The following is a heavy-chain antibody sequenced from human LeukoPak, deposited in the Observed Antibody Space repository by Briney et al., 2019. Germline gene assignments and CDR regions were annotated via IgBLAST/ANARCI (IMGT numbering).Heavy chain of an antibody. Sequence: GRSLRLSCAASRFTFSSYGMHWVRQAPGKGLEWVAVISYDGSNKYYADSVKGRFTISRDNSKNTLYLQMNSLRAEDTAVYYCARARMTYYYYYYMDVWGKGTTVTISS. D-gene: IGHD2-8*01. CDR1: RFTFSSYG. CDR3: ARARMTYYYYYYMDV. J-gene: IGHJ6*03. V-gene: IGHV3-30*03. CDR2: ISYDGSNK.